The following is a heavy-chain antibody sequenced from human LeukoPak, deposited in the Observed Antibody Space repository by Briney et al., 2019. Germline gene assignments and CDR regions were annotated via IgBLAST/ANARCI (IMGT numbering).Heavy chain of an antibody. J-gene: IGHJ3*02. V-gene: IGHV1-2*06. Sequence: ASVKVSCKASGYTFTGYCMHWVRQAPGQGLEWMGRINPNSGGTNYAQKFQGRVTMTRDTSISTAYMELSRLRSDDTAVYYCASNTDTPSDAFDIWGQGTMVTVSS. CDR1: GYTFTGYC. CDR3: ASNTDTPSDAFDI. CDR2: INPNSGGT. D-gene: IGHD2-2*02.